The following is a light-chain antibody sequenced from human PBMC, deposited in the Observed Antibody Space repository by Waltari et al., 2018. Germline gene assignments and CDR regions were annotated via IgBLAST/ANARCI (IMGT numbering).Light chain of an antibody. Sequence: QSALTQPPSASGSPGQSVTISCTGTSNDVAGYNYVSWYQQYPGKVPKLLIYEVNKRPSGFPDRFAGSKSGNTASLTVSGLQAEDEATYDCTSYAGINNLVFGTGTKVTVL. J-gene: IGLJ1*01. CDR3: TSYAGINNLV. CDR1: SNDVAGYNY. V-gene: IGLV2-8*01. CDR2: EVN.